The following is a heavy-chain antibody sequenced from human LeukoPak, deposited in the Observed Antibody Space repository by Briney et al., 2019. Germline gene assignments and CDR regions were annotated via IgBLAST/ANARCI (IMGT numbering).Heavy chain of an antibody. D-gene: IGHD1-26*01. V-gene: IGHV1-2*02. Sequence: ASVKVSCKASGYTFTDYHIHWVRQAPGQGLEWLGRINFNSGGTEYGQKFQGRITMTRDTSINSAFMELSRLTSDDTALYYCARLLGSFYDFWGQGTLVTVS. J-gene: IGHJ4*02. CDR3: ARLLGSFYDF. CDR1: GYTFTDYH. CDR2: INFNSGGT.